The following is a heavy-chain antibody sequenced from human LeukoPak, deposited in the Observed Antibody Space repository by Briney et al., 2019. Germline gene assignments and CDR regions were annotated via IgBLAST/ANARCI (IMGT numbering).Heavy chain of an antibody. V-gene: IGHV1-2*02. CDR1: GHSFTGYY. D-gene: IGHD6-13*01. J-gene: IGHJ3*02. Sequence: ASVKVSCKASGHSFTGYYMHWVRQAPGQGPEWMAWMNYNSGGTNYAQKFQGRVTMTRDTSISTAYMELITLRSDDTAVYYCATSTGYSSSWGAFDIWGQGTMVTVSS. CDR3: ATSTGYSSSWGAFDI. CDR2: MNYNSGGT.